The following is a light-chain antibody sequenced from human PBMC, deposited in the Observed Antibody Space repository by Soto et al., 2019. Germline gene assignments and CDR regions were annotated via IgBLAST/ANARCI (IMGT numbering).Light chain of an antibody. Sequence: EIVLTQSPGTLSLSPGERATLSCRASQSISNYLAWYQQRPGQSPRLLIYAASSRATGVPDRFSGGGSATDFPLTVSRLEPEDFAVYYCQQYGGSPRTFGQGTKLEIK. V-gene: IGKV3-20*01. J-gene: IGKJ2*01. CDR2: AAS. CDR3: QQYGGSPRT. CDR1: QSISNY.